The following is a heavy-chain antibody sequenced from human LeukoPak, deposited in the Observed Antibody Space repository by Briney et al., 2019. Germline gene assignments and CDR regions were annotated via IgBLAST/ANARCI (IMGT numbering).Heavy chain of an antibody. Sequence: GGSLRLSCAASGFTFSSYGMHWVRQAPGKGLEWVAVIWYDGSNKYYADSVKGRFTISRDNSKNTLYLQMNSLRAEDTAVYYCAKGTPPIQPPLYYGMDVWGQGTTVTVSS. V-gene: IGHV3-33*06. CDR2: IWYDGSNK. J-gene: IGHJ6*02. CDR3: AKGTPPIQPPLYYGMDV. D-gene: IGHD1-1*01. CDR1: GFTFSSYG.